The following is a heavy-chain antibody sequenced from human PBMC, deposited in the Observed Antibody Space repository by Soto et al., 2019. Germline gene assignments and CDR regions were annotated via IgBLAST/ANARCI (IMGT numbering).Heavy chain of an antibody. D-gene: IGHD3-3*01. CDR3: ATLSNDFWSGPNNWFDP. J-gene: IGHJ5*02. Sequence: GASVKVSCKASGYTFTGYYMHWVRQAPGQGLEWMGWINPNSGGTNYAQKFQGRVTMTRDTSISTAYMELSSLRSEDTAVYYCATLSNDFWSGPNNWFDPWGQGTLVTVSS. CDR2: INPNSGGT. CDR1: GYTFTGYY. V-gene: IGHV1-2*02.